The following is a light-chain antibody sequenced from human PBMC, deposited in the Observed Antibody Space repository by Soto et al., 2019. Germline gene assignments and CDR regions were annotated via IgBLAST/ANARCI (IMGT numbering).Light chain of an antibody. CDR2: AAS. J-gene: IGKJ4*01. Sequence: EIRMTQSPSSVSASVGDGVTIXCRASQGFSSGVAWYQQKPAKAPNLLIYAASSLHRVVPSSFSGSGSGTAFTRTISSLQPEDFATYYGQQANSFPLTFGGGTKVDIK. CDR1: QGFSSG. V-gene: IGKV1-12*01. CDR3: QQANSFPLT.